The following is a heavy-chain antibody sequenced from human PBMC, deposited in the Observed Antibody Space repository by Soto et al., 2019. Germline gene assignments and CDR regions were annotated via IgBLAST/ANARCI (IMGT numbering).Heavy chain of an antibody. V-gene: IGHV3-23*01. CDR2: ISGSGGST. Sequence: GGSLRLSCAASGFTFSSYAMSWVRQAPGKGLEWVSAISGSGGSTYYADSVKGRFTISRDNSKNTLYLQMNSLRAEDTAVYYCAKDPGYFDPPEVFDDWGQGTLVTVAS. CDR1: GFTFSSYA. J-gene: IGHJ4*02. CDR3: AKDPGYFDPPEVFDD. D-gene: IGHD3-9*01.